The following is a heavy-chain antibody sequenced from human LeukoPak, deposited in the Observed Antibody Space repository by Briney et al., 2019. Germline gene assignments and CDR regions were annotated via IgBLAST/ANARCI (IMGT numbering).Heavy chain of an antibody. J-gene: IGHJ6*03. Sequence: KPSETLSLTCTVSGGSISSSSYYWGWIRQPPGKGLEWIGSIYYSGSTYYNPSLKSRVTISVDTSKNQFSLKLSSVTAADTAVYYCARAYRAYYYYYMDVWGKGTTVTISS. CDR3: ARAYRAYYYYYMDV. D-gene: IGHD3-16*02. CDR1: GGSISSSSYY. V-gene: IGHV4-39*01. CDR2: IYYSGST.